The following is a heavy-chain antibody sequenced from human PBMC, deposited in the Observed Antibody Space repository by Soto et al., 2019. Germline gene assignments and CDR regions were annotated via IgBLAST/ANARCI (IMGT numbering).Heavy chain of an antibody. D-gene: IGHD3-10*01. J-gene: IGHJ6*02. CDR1: GYTFTSYG. Sequence: SVKVSCKASGYTFTSYGISWVRQAPGQGLEWMGGTIPALGKTHYIEKFQGRVTITVDDATRTVYMEVRDLTSEDTAIYYCARGPFRPSAMDVWGQGTTVTVSS. V-gene: IGHV1-69*10. CDR3: ARGPFRPSAMDV. CDR2: TIPALGKT.